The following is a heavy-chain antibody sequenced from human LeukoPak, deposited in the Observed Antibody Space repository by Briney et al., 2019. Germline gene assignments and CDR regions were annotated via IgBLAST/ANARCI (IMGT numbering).Heavy chain of an antibody. D-gene: IGHD1-26*01. CDR3: ARVRKGGREDY. CDR1: GGSISSGGYS. Sequence: PSETLSLTCAVSGGSISSGGYSWSWIRQPPGKGLEWIGYIYYSGSTYYNPSLKSRVTISVDTSKNQFSLKLSSVTAADTAVYYCARVRKGGREDYWGQGTLVTVSS. V-gene: IGHV4-30-4*07. J-gene: IGHJ4*02. CDR2: IYYSGST.